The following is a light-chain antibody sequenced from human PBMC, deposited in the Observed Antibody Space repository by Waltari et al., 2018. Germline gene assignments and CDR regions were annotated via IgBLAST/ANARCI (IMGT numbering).Light chain of an antibody. J-gene: IGLJ1*01. V-gene: IGLV2-14*01. CDR1: RGDVGEHNY. CDR2: EVS. CDR3: SSYTSSSTYG. Sequence: SALTQRASISSTPGQSMTISCTCTRGDVGEHNYFPWYPQHPDKAPKLMIYEVSNRPSVVSTRFSGSKSGNAASRTISGLQAEDEADYYCSSYTSSSTYGFGTGTKVTVL.